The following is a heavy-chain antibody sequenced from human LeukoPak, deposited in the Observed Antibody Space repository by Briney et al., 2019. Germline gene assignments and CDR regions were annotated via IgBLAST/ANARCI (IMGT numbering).Heavy chain of an antibody. Sequence: ASVKVSCKASGYTFTGYYMHWVRQAPGQGLEWMGWINPNSGGTNYAQEFQGRVTMTRDTSISTAYMELSRLRSDDTAVYYCARDLSGVPGTTVYWGQGTLVTVSS. CDR3: ARDLSGVPGTTVY. V-gene: IGHV1-2*02. CDR2: INPNSGGT. D-gene: IGHD1-14*01. J-gene: IGHJ4*02. CDR1: GYTFTGYY.